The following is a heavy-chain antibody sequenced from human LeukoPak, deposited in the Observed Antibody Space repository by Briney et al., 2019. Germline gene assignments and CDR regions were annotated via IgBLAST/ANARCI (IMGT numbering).Heavy chain of an antibody. J-gene: IGHJ6*03. Sequence: GGSLRLSCTTSGFTFSSYAMSWVRQAPGKGLQWVSGINAGDRSTYYAESVKGRFTISRDNSENTLYLQMNSLRAEDTAVYYCAKDDGGSYYIYYYYMDVWGKGTTVTISS. V-gene: IGHV3-23*01. CDR1: GFTFSSYA. CDR3: AKDDGGSYYIYYYYMDV. D-gene: IGHD1-26*01. CDR2: INAGDRST.